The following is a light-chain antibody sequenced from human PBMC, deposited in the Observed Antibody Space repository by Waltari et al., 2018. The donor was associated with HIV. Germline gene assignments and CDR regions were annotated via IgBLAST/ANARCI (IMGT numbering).Light chain of an antibody. J-gene: IGKJ3*01. CDR3: LQTTHWPPFS. Sequence: DVVLTQSPVYLPVTLGQPASISCKSSQTLVSSDGNTYLNWFQQRPGQSPSRLIYKVSYRDFGVSDRFSGSGSGTDFKLKISRVEAEDVGDYFCLQTTHWPPFSFGPGTKVDF. CDR2: KVS. CDR1: QTLVSSDGNTY. V-gene: IGKV2-30*01.